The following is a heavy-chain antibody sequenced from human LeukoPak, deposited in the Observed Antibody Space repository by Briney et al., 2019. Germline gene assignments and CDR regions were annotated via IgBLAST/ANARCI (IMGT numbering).Heavy chain of an antibody. CDR2: IWYDGSNK. J-gene: IGHJ4*02. V-gene: IGHV3-33*01. CDR1: GFTFSSYG. Sequence: GGSLRLSCAASGFTFSSYGMHWVRQAPGKGLEWVAVIWYDGSNKYYADSVKGRFTISRDNSKNTLYLQMNSLRAEDTAVYYCARDRLPYCTNGGCYSPITDYWGQGTLVTVSS. D-gene: IGHD2-8*01. CDR3: ARDRLPYCTNGGCYSPITDY.